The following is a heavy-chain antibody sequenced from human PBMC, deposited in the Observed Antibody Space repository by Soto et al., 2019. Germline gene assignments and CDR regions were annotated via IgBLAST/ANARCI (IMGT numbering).Heavy chain of an antibody. CDR1: GRACSGCY. CDR2: NNHSGNT. J-gene: IGHJ3*02. D-gene: IGHD3-10*01. V-gene: IGHV4-34*01. CDR3: ARRPPPPARPYGSGSPNAFDI. Sequence: NPSETLSLTSAVYGRACSGCYWSWLRQPPGKGLEWAGENNHSGNTKYNPALKSPVPISVNTSKKQFPLEMSFVTAAATAVYYCARRPPPPARPYGSGSPNAFDIWGQGTMVTVSS.